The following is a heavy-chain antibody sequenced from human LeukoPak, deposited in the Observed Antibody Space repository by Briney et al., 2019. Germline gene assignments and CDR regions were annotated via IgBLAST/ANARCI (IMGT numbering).Heavy chain of an antibody. CDR1: GDSTNNYF. D-gene: IGHD4-17*01. Sequence: SETLSLTCTISGDSTNNYFWSWIRQPPGKGLEWIGYFYYTGTTNYNPSLMSRVTISVDTSKNQFSLKVNSVTAADTGVYYCASKSTDHGELRFDYWGQGALVTASS. J-gene: IGHJ4*02. V-gene: IGHV4-59*01. CDR2: FYYTGTT. CDR3: ASKSTDHGELRFDY.